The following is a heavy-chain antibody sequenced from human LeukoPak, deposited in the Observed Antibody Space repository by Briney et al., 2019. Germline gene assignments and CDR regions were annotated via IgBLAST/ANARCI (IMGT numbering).Heavy chain of an antibody. J-gene: IGHJ4*02. CDR2: ISYDGSNK. Sequence: GGPLRLSCAASGFTFSSYGMHWFRQAPGKGLEWVAVISYDGSNKYYADSVKGRFTISRDNSKNTLYLQMNSLRAEDTAVYYCAKEGGYEPDYWGQGTLVTVSS. CDR3: AKEGGYEPDY. D-gene: IGHD5-12*01. V-gene: IGHV3-30*18. CDR1: GFTFSSYG.